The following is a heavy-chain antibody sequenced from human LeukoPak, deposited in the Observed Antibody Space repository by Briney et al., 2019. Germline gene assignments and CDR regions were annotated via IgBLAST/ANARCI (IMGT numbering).Heavy chain of an antibody. J-gene: IGHJ4*02. CDR1: AGTFTSYS. CDR3: ATANTAAIAPFLG. V-gene: IGHV1-69*01. CDR2: IIPIFGTT. D-gene: IGHD2-21*01. Sequence: SVTVSCTTAAGTFTSYSCSGERQAPGQGLEWMGGIIPIFGTTNYAQQFQGRVTITADESTRTAYTEVSSLKSEDTAAYYCATANTAAIAPFLGWGEGTLVTVSS.